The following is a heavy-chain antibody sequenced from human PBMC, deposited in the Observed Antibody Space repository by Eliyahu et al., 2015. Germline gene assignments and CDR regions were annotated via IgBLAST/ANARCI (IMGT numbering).Heavy chain of an antibody. J-gene: IGHJ4*02. CDR2: IYYSGST. Sequence: QLQLQESGPGLVKPSETLSLXCTVSXGSIXXSXYYWGWIXQPPGKGLEWIGSIYYSGSTXYNPSLKSRVTISVDTFKNQFSLRLSSVTAADTAVYYCARSPNRYNSGWYVSHFDYWGQGTLVTVSS. V-gene: IGHV4-39*01. CDR3: ARSPNRYNSGWYVSHFDY. D-gene: IGHD6-19*01. CDR1: XGSIXXSXYY.